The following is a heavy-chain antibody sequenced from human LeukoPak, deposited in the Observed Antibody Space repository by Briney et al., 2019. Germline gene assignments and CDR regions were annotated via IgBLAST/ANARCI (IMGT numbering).Heavy chain of an antibody. CDR3: ASDRGEWFGESQGLDY. V-gene: IGHV1-18*01. CDR2: ISAYNGNT. Sequence: GASVKVSCKASGYTFTSYGISWVRQAPGQGLEWMGWISAYNGNTNYAQKLQGRVTMTTDTSTSTAYMELRSLRADDTAVYYCASDRGEWFGESQGLDYWGQGTLVTVSS. CDR1: GYTFTSYG. J-gene: IGHJ4*02. D-gene: IGHD3-10*01.